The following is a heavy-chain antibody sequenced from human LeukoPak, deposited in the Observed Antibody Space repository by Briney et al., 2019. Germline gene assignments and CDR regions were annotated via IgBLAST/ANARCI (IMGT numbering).Heavy chain of an antibody. J-gene: IGHJ4*02. Sequence: GGSLRLSCAASGFTFSDYYMSWIRQAPGKGLEWVAVISYDGSNKYYADSVKGRFTISRDNSKNTLYLQMNSLRAEDTAVYYCARSENFVPDYGDYESLDHWGQGTLVTVSS. CDR3: ARSENFVPDYGDYESLDH. D-gene: IGHD4-17*01. CDR2: ISYDGSNK. V-gene: IGHV3-30*03. CDR1: GFTFSDYY.